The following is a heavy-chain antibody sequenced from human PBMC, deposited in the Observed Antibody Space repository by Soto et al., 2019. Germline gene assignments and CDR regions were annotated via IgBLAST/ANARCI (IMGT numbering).Heavy chain of an antibody. CDR3: ASSIVGATRFDY. CDR2: IYYSGST. CDR1: GGSISSYY. V-gene: IGHV4-59*01. J-gene: IGHJ4*02. D-gene: IGHD1-26*01. Sequence: ETLSLTCTVSGGSISSYYWSWIRQPPGKGLEWIGYIYYSGSTNYNPSLKSRVTISVDTSKNQFSLKLSSVTAADTAVYYCASSIVGATRFDYWGQGTLVTVSS.